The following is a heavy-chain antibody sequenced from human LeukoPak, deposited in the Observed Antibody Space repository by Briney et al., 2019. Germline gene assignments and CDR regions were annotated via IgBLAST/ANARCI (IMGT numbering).Heavy chain of an antibody. CDR2: ISSNGGST. Sequence: GGSLRLSCAASGFTFSSYAMHWVRQAPGKGLEYVSAISSNGGSTYYANSVKGRFTISRDNSKNTLYLQMGSLRAEDMAVYYCARDNGRSLTSYLPYWGQGTLVTVSS. CDR1: GFTFSSYA. D-gene: IGHD1-26*01. J-gene: IGHJ4*02. V-gene: IGHV3-64*01. CDR3: ARDNGRSLTSYLPY.